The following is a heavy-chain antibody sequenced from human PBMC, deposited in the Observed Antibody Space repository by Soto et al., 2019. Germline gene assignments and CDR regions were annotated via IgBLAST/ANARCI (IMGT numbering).Heavy chain of an antibody. CDR2: IYYSGST. CDR3: ARDYRYSGYDHFDY. V-gene: IGHV4-31*03. D-gene: IGHD5-12*01. J-gene: IGHJ4*02. CDR1: GGSISRGGYY. Sequence: QVQLQESGPGLVKPSQTLSLTCTVSGGSISRGGYYWSWIRQHPGKGLEWIGYIYYSGSTYYNPSLKSRVTISVDTSKNQFSLKLSSVTAADTAVYYCARDYRYSGYDHFDYWGQGTLVTVSS.